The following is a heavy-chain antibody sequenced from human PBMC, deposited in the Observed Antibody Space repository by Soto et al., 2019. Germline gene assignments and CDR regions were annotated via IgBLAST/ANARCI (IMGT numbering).Heavy chain of an antibody. CDR2: IKKDGSEE. J-gene: IGHJ4*02. CDR1: GFSFSIYW. V-gene: IGHV3-7*01. Sequence: PWGSLRLSCAASGFSFSIYWIICFRQSPVKWLEWVANIKKDGSEEYYVDSVKGRFTISRDSAKNSLYLQMNSLRAEDTAVYYCATSSDTGYIFDFWGQGTLVTVSS. D-gene: IGHD3-9*01. CDR3: ATSSDTGYIFDF.